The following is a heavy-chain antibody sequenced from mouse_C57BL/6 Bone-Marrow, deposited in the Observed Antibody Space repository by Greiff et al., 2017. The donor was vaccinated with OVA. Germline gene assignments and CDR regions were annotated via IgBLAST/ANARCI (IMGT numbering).Heavy chain of an antibody. J-gene: IGHJ3*01. CDR2: IDPSDSYT. V-gene: IGHV1-50*01. CDR3: ARKGIYYDYDLAWFAY. Sequence: VQLQQPGDELVKPGASVKLSCKASGYTFTSYWMQWVKQRPGQGLEWIGEIDPSDSYTNYNQKFKGKATLTVDTSSSTAYMQLSSLTSEDSAVYYCARKGIYYDYDLAWFAYWGQGTLVTVSA. CDR1: GYTFTSYW. D-gene: IGHD2-4*01.